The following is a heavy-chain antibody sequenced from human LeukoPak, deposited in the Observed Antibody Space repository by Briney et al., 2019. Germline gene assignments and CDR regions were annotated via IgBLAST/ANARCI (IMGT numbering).Heavy chain of an antibody. J-gene: IGHJ4*02. CDR2: INWNGGST. Sequence: PGGSLRLSCAASGFTFDDYGMSWVRQAPGKGLEWVSGINWNGGSTGYADSVKGRFTISRDNAKNSLYLQMNSLRAEDTALYHCAGGRFYYDSSGYPSFDYGGQGTRVTVPS. CDR1: GFTFDDYG. V-gene: IGHV3-20*01. CDR3: AGGRFYYDSSGYPSFDY. D-gene: IGHD3-22*01.